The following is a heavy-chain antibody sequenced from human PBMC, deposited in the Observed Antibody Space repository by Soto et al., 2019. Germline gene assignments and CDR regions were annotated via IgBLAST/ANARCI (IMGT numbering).Heavy chain of an antibody. Sequence: QVHLVQSGAEVKKPGASLKVSCKASGHTFSGHHMHWVRQAPGNGLEWMTYIELDTGNTASSPKFQGRVTTTRDTSFTTAYMDLSGLGSDDTAIYYCVLERTGTGDFDYWGQGSRVTVSS. J-gene: IGHJ4*02. V-gene: IGHV1-2*02. D-gene: IGHD7-27*01. CDR3: VLERTGTGDFDY. CDR2: IELDTGNT. CDR1: GHTFSGHH.